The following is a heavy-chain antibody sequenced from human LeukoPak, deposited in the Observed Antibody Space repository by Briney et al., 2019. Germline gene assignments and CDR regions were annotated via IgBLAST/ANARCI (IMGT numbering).Heavy chain of an antibody. J-gene: IGHJ5*02. CDR1: GFTFSSYA. Sequence: GGSLRLSCAASGFTFSSYAMSWVRQAPGKGLEWVSAISGSGGSTYYADSVKGRFTISRDNSKNTLYLQMNSLRAEDTALYYCARLGYCTSTTCEDNWFDPWGQGTLVTVSS. CDR2: ISGSGGST. V-gene: IGHV3-23*01. D-gene: IGHD2-2*01. CDR3: ARLGYCTSTTCEDNWFDP.